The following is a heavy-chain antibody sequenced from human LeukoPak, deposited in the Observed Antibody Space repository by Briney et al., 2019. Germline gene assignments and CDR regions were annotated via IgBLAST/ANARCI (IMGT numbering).Heavy chain of an antibody. CDR1: GFPFSSYW. CDR3: ARTGIAAAGTLGTISN. J-gene: IGHJ4*02. V-gene: IGHV3-74*01. Sequence: QSGGSLRLSCAASGFPFSSYWMHWVRQGPGRGLVWVSRIIGDGSGTNYADSVKGRFTISRDNSKNTLYLQMNSLRAEDTAVYYCARTGIAAAGTLGTISNWGQGTLVTVSS. D-gene: IGHD6-13*01. CDR2: IIGDGSGT.